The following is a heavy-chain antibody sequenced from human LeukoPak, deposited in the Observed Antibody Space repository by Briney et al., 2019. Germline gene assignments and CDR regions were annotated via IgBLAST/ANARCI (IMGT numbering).Heavy chain of an antibody. CDR3: ARYVWGSYPTFEDY. J-gene: IGHJ4*02. V-gene: IGHV4-59*01. CDR2: IYYSGST. Sequence: PSETLSLTCTVSGGSISSYYLSWVRQPPGKGLEWIGYIYYSGSTNYNPSLKSRVTISVDTSKNQFSLKLNSVTAADTAVYYCARYVWGSYPTFEDYWGQGTLVTVSS. CDR1: GGSISSYY. D-gene: IGHD3-16*02.